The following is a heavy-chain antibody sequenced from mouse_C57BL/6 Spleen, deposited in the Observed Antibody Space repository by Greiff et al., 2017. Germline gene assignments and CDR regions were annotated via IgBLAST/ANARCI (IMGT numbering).Heavy chain of an antibody. CDR3: AKIYGSSPYYYAMDY. D-gene: IGHD1-1*01. V-gene: IGHV2-4*01. Sequence: QVQLQQSGPGLVQPSQSLSITCTVSGFSLTSYGVHWVRQPPGKGLEWLGVIWSGGSTDYNAAFISRLSISKDNSKSQVFFKMNSLQADDTAIYSCAKIYGSSPYYYAMDYWGQGTSVTVSS. CDR1: GFSLTSYG. J-gene: IGHJ4*01. CDR2: IWSGGST.